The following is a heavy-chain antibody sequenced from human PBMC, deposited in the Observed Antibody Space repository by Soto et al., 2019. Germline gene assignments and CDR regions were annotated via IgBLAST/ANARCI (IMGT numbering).Heavy chain of an antibody. CDR3: ARDLRTLYGMDI. J-gene: IGHJ6*02. CDR2: IYSGDTT. V-gene: IGHV3-53*01. Sequence: EVQLVESGGGLIQPGGSLRLSCAASGFTVSSNYMSWVRQAPGKGLEWVSVIYSGDTTYYADSVKGRFTISRDHSKNTLYLQMNSLRAEDTAVYYCARDLRTLYGMDIWGHATTVTVSS. CDR1: GFTVSSNY.